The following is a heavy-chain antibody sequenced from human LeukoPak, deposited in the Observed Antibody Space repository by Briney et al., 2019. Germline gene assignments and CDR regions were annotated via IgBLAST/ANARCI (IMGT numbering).Heavy chain of an antibody. CDR1: GYTFTGYY. CDR2: INPNSGGT. D-gene: IGHD3-22*01. J-gene: IGHJ4*02. Sequence: ASVKVSCKASGYTFTGYYMHWVRQAPGQGLEWMGWINPNSGGTNYAQKFQGRVTMTRDTSISTAYMELSRLRSDDTAVYYCASTGPTYDSSGYYLVPSDYWGQGTLVTVSS. CDR3: ASTGPTYDSSGYYLVPSDY. V-gene: IGHV1-2*02.